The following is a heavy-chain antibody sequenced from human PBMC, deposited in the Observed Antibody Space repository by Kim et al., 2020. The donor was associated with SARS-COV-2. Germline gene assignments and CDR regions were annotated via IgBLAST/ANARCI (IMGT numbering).Heavy chain of an antibody. V-gene: IGHV3-30*04. CDR3: ARDGVYCSGGSCYSDYYGMDV. CDR2: ISYDGSNK. CDR1: GFTFSSYA. D-gene: IGHD2-15*01. J-gene: IGHJ6*02. Sequence: WGSLRLSCAASGFTFSSYAMHWVRQAPGKGLEWVAVISYDGSNKYYADSVKGRFTISRDNSKNTLYLQMNSLRAEDTAVYYCARDGVYCSGGSCYSDYYGMDVWGQGTTVTVSS.